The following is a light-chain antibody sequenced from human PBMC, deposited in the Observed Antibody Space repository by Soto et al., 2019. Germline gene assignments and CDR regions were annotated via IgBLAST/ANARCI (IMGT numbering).Light chain of an antibody. Sequence: QSALTQPASVSGSPGQSITVSCTGSSSDVGAYDYVSWYQQHPGKAPKLLIYEVENRPSGVSDRFSGSKSGNTASLTICGLQAGDEADYYCCSYTSTSTRIFGTGTKLTVL. CDR2: EVE. J-gene: IGLJ1*01. CDR1: SSDVGAYDY. V-gene: IGLV2-14*01. CDR3: CSYTSTSTRI.